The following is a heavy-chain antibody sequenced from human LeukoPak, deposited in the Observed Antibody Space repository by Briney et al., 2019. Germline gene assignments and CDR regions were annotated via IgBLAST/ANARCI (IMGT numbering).Heavy chain of an antibody. CDR2: INSDGSST. CDR1: GFTFSTSW. V-gene: IGHV3-74*01. D-gene: IGHD2/OR15-2a*01. J-gene: IGHJ6*03. CDR3: ARGTTARAYYYYMDV. Sequence: GGSLRLSCAASGFTFSTSWMHWVRQAPGKGLVWVSRINSDGSSTSYADSVKGRFTISRDNAKNTLYLQMNSLRAEDTAVYYCARGTTARAYYYYMDVWGKGTTVTVSS.